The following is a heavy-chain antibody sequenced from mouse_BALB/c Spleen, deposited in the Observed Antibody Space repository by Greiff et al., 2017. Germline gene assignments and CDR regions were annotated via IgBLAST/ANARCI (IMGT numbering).Heavy chain of an antibody. CDR2: INPNNGGT. CDR1: GYTFTDYN. CDR3: ARRDPFFGY. V-gene: IGHV1-18*01. D-gene: IGHD3-3*01. J-gene: IGHJ2*01. Sequence: EVQLQQSGPELVKPGASVKIPCKASGYTFTDYNMDWVKQSHGKSLEWIGDINPNNGGTIYNQKFKGKATLTVDKSSSTAYMELRSLTSEDTAVYYCARRDPFFGYWGQGTTLTVSS.